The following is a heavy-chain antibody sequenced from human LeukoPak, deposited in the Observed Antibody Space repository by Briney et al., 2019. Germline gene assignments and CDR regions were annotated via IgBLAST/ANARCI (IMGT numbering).Heavy chain of an antibody. V-gene: IGHV4-59*01. CDR1: GGSISSYY. CDR3: ASSQLGCSSTSCYTKDYYYYYYMDV. D-gene: IGHD2-2*02. Sequence: SETLSLTCTVSGGSISSYYWSWIRQPPGKGLEWIGYIYYSGSTNYNPSLKSRVTISVDTSKNQFSLKLSSVTAADTAVYYCASSQLGCSSTSCYTKDYYYYYYMDVWGKGTTVTVSS. J-gene: IGHJ6*03. CDR2: IYYSGST.